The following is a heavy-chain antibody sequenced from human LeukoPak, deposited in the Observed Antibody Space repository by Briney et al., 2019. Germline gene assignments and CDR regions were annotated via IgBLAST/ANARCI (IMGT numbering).Heavy chain of an antibody. Sequence: PGGSLRLSCAASGFTFSIFAMSWVREAPGKGLGWVSPISGSGGSTYYADAVKGRFTISRDNSKNTLYLQMNSMRAEDTAVYYCAKIWFGEFLSFDYWGQGTLVTVSS. J-gene: IGHJ4*02. D-gene: IGHD3-10*01. V-gene: IGHV3-23*01. CDR2: ISGSGGST. CDR3: AKIWFGEFLSFDY. CDR1: GFTFSIFA.